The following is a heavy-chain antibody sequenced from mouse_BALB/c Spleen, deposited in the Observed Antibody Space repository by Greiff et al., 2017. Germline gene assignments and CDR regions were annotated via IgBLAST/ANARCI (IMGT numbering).Heavy chain of an antibody. D-gene: IGHD1-1*01. Sequence: EVQLVESGPGLVKPSQSLSLTCTVTGYSITSDYAWNWIRQFPGNKLEWMGYISYSGSTSYNPSLKSRISITRDTSKNQFFLQLNSVTTEDTATYYCARCRYGSSYGDAMDYWGQGTSVTVSS. CDR3: ARCRYGSSYGDAMDY. J-gene: IGHJ4*01. CDR2: ISYSGST. CDR1: GYSITSDYA. V-gene: IGHV3-2*02.